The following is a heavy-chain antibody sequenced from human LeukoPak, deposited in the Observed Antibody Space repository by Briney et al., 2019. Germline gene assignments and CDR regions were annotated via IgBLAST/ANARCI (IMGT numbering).Heavy chain of an antibody. Sequence: SETLSLTCTVSGGSISSGDYYWSWIRQPPGKGLEWIGDIYYSGSTYYNPSLKSRVTISVDTSKNQFSLKLSSVTAADTAVYYCASYHDFWSGRDAFDIWGQGTMVTVSS. CDR3: ASYHDFWSGRDAFDI. CDR1: GGSISSGDYY. D-gene: IGHD3-3*01. V-gene: IGHV4-30-4*08. CDR2: IYYSGST. J-gene: IGHJ3*02.